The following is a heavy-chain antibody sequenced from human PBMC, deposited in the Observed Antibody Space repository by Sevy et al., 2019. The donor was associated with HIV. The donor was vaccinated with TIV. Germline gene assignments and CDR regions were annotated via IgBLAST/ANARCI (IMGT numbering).Heavy chain of an antibody. CDR1: GFTFSSYA. Sequence: GGSLRLSCAASGFTFSSYAMSWVRQAPGKGLEWVSAISGSGGSTYYADSVKGRFTISRDKSKNTLYLQMNSLRAEDTAVYYCARTPGSGSYNEYWGQGTLVTVSS. D-gene: IGHD3-10*01. J-gene: IGHJ4*02. CDR2: ISGSGGST. V-gene: IGHV3-23*01. CDR3: ARTPGSGSYNEY.